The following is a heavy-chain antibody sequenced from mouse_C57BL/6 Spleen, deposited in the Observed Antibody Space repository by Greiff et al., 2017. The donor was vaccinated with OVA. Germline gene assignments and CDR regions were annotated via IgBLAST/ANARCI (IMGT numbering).Heavy chain of an antibody. J-gene: IGHJ1*03. Sequence: EVQLQQSGPELVKPGASVKISCKASGYTFTDYYMNWVKQSHGKSLEWIGDINPNNGGTSYNQKFKGKATLTVDKSSSTAYMELRSLTSEDSAVYYCANGRNLVGNYYGSEGWYFDVWGTGTTVTVSS. V-gene: IGHV1-26*01. CDR3: ANGRNLVGNYYGSEGWYFDV. CDR1: GYTFTDYY. CDR2: INPNNGGT. D-gene: IGHD1-1*01.